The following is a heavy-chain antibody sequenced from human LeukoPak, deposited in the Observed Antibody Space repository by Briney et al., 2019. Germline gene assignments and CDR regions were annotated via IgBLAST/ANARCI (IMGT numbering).Heavy chain of an antibody. CDR1: GYTLTSYY. CDR3: AREQSTVVAGTDS. V-gene: IGHV1-46*01. J-gene: IGHJ5*01. CDR2: INPSGGST. Sequence: ASVKVSCTASGYTLTSYYLHWVRQAPGQGLEWMAIINPSGGSTSHAQKFQGRVTMTRDMSASTVYMELSSLRSEDTAVYYCAREQSTVVAGTDSWGQGTLVTVSS. D-gene: IGHD6-19*01.